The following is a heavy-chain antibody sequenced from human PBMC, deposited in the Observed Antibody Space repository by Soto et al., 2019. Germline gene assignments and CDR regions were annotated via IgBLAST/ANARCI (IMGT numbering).Heavy chain of an antibody. V-gene: IGHV3-30*04. D-gene: IGHD2-21*02. CDR3: ARDHLHCTDVNSLRSYYGIDV. Sequence: LRLSCEASGFTFETYAFHWVRQAPGKGLEWVAVISFDGRHTYYADSAQGRFTFFRDNSKNSGYLQVNSLSPEDTAVYFCARDHLHCTDVNSLRSYYGIDVKGQGTTVTVSS. CDR1: GFTFETYA. CDR2: ISFDGRHT. J-gene: IGHJ6*02.